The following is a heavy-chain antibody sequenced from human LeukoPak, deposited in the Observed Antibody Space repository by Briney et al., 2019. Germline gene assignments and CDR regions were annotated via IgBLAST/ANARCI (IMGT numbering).Heavy chain of an antibody. V-gene: IGHV1-2*06. Sequence: GASVKVSCKASRYTFTGYYMHWVRQAPGQGLEWMGRINPNSGGTNYAQKFQGRVTMTRDTSISTAYMELSRLRSDDTAVYYCARECILDAFDIWGQGTMVTASS. CDR1: RYTFTGYY. D-gene: IGHD2-8*01. CDR3: ARECILDAFDI. CDR2: INPNSGGT. J-gene: IGHJ3*02.